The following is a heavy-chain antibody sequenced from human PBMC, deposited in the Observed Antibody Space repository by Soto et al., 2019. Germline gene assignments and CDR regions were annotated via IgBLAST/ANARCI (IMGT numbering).Heavy chain of an antibody. CDR1: GGSFSGYY. CDR3: ARGGIVVVPAARSYYYGMDV. CDR2: INHSGST. Sequence: TLSLTCAVYGGSFSGYYWSWIRQPPGKGLEWIGEINHSGSTNYNPSLKSRVTISVDTSKNQFSLKLSSVTAADTAVYSCARGGIVVVPAARSYYYGMDVWGQGTTVTVSS. J-gene: IGHJ6*02. D-gene: IGHD2-2*01. V-gene: IGHV4-34*01.